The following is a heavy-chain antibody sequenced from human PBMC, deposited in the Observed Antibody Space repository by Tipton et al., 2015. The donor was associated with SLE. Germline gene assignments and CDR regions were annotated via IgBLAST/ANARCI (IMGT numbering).Heavy chain of an antibody. CDR3: AREPVYYYYYMDV. Sequence: TLSLTCTVSGASISSSGYSWGWIRQPPGKGLEWIGCLYYSGNTYYNPSLKSRVTISADTSKNQLSLRLSSVTAADTAVYYCAREPVYYYYYMDVWGKGTTVTVSS. CDR1: GASISSSGYS. V-gene: IGHV4-39*07. CDR2: LYYSGNT. J-gene: IGHJ6*03.